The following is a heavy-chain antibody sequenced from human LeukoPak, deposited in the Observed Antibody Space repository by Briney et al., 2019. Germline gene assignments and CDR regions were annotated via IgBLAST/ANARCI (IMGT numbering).Heavy chain of an antibody. CDR3: ARIAVAGTRYS. CDR1: GYSISSGYY. D-gene: IGHD6-19*01. V-gene: IGHV4-38-2*01. CDR2: IYHSGST. J-gene: IGHJ4*02. Sequence: SETLSLTCVVSGYSISSGYYWGWIRQPSGKGLEWIGSIYHSGSTDYNPSLKSRVTISVDTSKNQFSLKLSSVTAADTAVHYCARIAVAGTRYSWGQGTLVTVSS.